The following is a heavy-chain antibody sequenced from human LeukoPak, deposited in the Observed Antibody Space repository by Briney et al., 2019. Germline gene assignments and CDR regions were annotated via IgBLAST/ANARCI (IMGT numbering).Heavy chain of an antibody. Sequence: ASVKVSCKGSGYTFTSYAMNWVRQAPGQGLEWMGWINTNTGNPTYAHGFTGRFVFFLDNSVSTAYLQISSLKAEDTAVYYCARDGDFWGGYYLDDWGKGTLVTVSS. CDR1: GYTFTSYA. J-gene: IGHJ4*02. CDR3: ARDGDFWGGYYLDD. V-gene: IGHV7-4-1*02. CDR2: INTNTGNP. D-gene: IGHD3-3*01.